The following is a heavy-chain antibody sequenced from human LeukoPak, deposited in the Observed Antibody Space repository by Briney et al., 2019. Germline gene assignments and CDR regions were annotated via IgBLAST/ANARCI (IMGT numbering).Heavy chain of an antibody. CDR3: ARGYSRYYFDY. V-gene: IGHV4-59*01. CDR1: GGSISSYY. Sequence: PSETLSLTCTVPGGSISSYYWSWIRQPPGKGLEWLGDIYYSGSTNYNPSLKSRVTISVDTSKNQFSLKLSSVTAADTAVYYCARGYSRYYFDYWGQGTLVTVSS. J-gene: IGHJ4*02. CDR2: IYYSGST. D-gene: IGHD6-13*01.